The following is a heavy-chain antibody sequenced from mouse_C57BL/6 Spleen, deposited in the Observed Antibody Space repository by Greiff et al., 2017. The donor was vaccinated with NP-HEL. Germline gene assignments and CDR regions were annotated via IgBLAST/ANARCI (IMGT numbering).Heavy chain of an antibody. Sequence: QVQLQQSGPGLVAPSQSLSITCTLSGFSLTRYGVSWVRHPPGKGLDWLGVIWGDGSTHYHSALISRLSFSKDNSKCQVFLKLNSLQTDDTATYYCDKQGIYYDYDGTAWFAYWGEGTLVAVSA. J-gene: IGHJ3*01. CDR1: GFSLTRYG. CDR3: DKQGIYYDYDGTAWFAY. D-gene: IGHD2-4*01. V-gene: IGHV2-3*01. CDR2: IWGDGST.